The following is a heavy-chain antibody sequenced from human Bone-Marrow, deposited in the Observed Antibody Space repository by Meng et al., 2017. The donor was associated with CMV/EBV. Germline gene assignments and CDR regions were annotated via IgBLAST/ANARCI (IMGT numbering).Heavy chain of an antibody. Sequence: ASVKVSCKASGYTFTGYYMHWVRQAPGQGLEWMGWINPNSGGTNYAQKFQGRVTMTRDTSISTAYMELSRLRSDDTAVYYCARDGCTNGVCQGRYGMDVWGQGTTVTFSS. V-gene: IGHV1-2*02. CDR2: INPNSGGT. J-gene: IGHJ6*02. CDR1: GYTFTGYY. D-gene: IGHD2-8*01. CDR3: ARDGCTNGVCQGRYGMDV.